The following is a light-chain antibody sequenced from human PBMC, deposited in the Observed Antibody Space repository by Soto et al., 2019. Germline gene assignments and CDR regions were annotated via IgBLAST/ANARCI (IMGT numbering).Light chain of an antibody. J-gene: IGKJ4*01. CDR3: QQYYSLPLT. CDR2: WAS. Sequence: DIVMTQSPDSLAVSLGERATINCKSSQSVLYSSNNKNYLAWYQQKPGQPPKLLIYWASTRESVVPDRFSGSGSGTDFTLTISSLQAEDVAVYYCQQYYSLPLTFGGGAKVEIK. CDR1: QSVLYSSNNKNY. V-gene: IGKV4-1*01.